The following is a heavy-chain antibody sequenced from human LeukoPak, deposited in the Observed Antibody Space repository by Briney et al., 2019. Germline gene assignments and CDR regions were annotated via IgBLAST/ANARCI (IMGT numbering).Heavy chain of an antibody. Sequence: ASVKVSCKASGYTFTGYYMHWVRQAPGQGLEWMGWINPNSGGTNYAQKFQGRVTMTRDTSISTAYMELSRLGSDDTAVYYCARGQRGYYDSSGYYYVGRYWGQGTLVTASS. CDR1: GYTFTGYY. CDR2: INPNSGGT. D-gene: IGHD3-22*01. V-gene: IGHV1-2*02. CDR3: ARGQRGYYDSSGYYYVGRY. J-gene: IGHJ4*02.